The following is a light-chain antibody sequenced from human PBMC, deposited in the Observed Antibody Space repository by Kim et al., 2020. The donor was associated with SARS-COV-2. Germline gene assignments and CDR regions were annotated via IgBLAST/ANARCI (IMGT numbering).Light chain of an antibody. CDR3: HQYGSSPQT. CDR1: QTVTSSY. CDR2: GAS. J-gene: IGKJ2*01. V-gene: IGKV3-20*01. Sequence: EIVLTQSPGTLSLSPGERATLSCRASQTVTSSYLAWYQQKPGQAPRLLIYGASRRATGIPERFSGSGSGTDFTLTISRLEPEDFAVYSCHQYGSSPQTFGQGTKLEI.